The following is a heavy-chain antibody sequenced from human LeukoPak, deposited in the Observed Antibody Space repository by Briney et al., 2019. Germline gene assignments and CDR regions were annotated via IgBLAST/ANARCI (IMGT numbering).Heavy chain of an antibody. V-gene: IGHV3-53*01. D-gene: IGHD4-17*01. J-gene: IGHJ3*02. CDR3: ARESGDYADAFDI. CDR1: GFTFSSYA. Sequence: PGGSLRLSCAASGFTFSSYAMSWVRQAPGKGLEWVSVIYSGGSTYYADSVKGRFTISRDNSKNTLYLQMNSLRAEDTAVYYCARESGDYADAFDIWGQGTMVTVSS. CDR2: IYSGGST.